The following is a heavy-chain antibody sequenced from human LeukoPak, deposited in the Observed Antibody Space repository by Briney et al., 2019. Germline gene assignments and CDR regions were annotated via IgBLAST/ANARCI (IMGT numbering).Heavy chain of an antibody. J-gene: IGHJ3*02. Sequence: ETGGSLRLSCAASGFTFISYAMGWVRQAPGRGLEWVSVISGNGYRTDYADSVKGRFTISRDNSKNTVHLQMDSLRAEDTAVYYCAKVLVVVTLPLGGAFDIWGQGTMVTVSP. V-gene: IGHV3-23*01. CDR3: AKVLVVVTLPLGGAFDI. D-gene: IGHD4-23*01. CDR2: ISGNGYRT. CDR1: GFTFISYA.